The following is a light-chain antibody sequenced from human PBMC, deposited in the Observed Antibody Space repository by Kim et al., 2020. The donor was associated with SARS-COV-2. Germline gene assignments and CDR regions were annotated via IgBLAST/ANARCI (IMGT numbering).Light chain of an antibody. Sequence: VALEQRARNTCGGNNIGSKNVNWYQQKPGQAPVLVIYRDSNRPSGIPERFSGSNSGNTATLTISRAQAGDEADYYCQVWDSSTAWVFGGGTQLTVL. CDR2: RDS. CDR3: QVWDSSTAWV. J-gene: IGLJ3*02. CDR1: NIGSKN. V-gene: IGLV3-9*01.